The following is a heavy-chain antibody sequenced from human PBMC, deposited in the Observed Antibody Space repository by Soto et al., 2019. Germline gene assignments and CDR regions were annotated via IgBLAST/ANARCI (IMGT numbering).Heavy chain of an antibody. Sequence: SETLSLTCAVSGASISSDNFYWSWIRQPPGKGLEWIGYIYHSGSSNYNPSLKSRVTILLDTSKNQLSLKLSSVTAADTAVYYCASHGYSYGYLFDYWGQGTLVTVSS. J-gene: IGHJ4*02. D-gene: IGHD5-18*01. CDR2: IYHSGSS. CDR3: ASHGYSYGYLFDY. CDR1: GASISSDNFY. V-gene: IGHV4-61*01.